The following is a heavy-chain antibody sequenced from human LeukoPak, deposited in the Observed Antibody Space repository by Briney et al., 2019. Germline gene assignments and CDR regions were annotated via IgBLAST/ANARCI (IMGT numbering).Heavy chain of an antibody. J-gene: IGHJ4*02. Sequence: ASVKVSCKASGYTFTSYGISWVRQAPEQGLEWMGWISAYNGNTNYAQKLQGRVTMTTDTSTSTAYMELRSLRSDDTAVYYCASFVAVAGEFDYWGQGTLVTVSS. CDR3: ASFVAVAGEFDY. D-gene: IGHD6-19*01. CDR2: ISAYNGNT. V-gene: IGHV1-18*01. CDR1: GYTFTSYG.